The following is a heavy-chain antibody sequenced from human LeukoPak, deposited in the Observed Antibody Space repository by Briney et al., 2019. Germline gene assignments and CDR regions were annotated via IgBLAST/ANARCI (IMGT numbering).Heavy chain of an antibody. CDR2: ISYDGNNK. Sequence: GRSLRLSCAASGFIFRSRAMHWVRQAPGKGLEWVALISYDGNNKYYADSVKGRFTISRDNSKNTLYLQMNSLRAEGTAVYYCAKDHLEWGYSSGWYPDYWGQGTLVTVSS. CDR3: AKDHLEWGYSSGWYPDY. J-gene: IGHJ4*02. CDR1: GFIFRSRA. V-gene: IGHV3-30*18. D-gene: IGHD6-19*01.